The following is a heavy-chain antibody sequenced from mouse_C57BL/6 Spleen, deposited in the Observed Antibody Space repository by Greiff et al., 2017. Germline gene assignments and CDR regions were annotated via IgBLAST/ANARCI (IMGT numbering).Heavy chain of an antibody. CDR1: GFSFNTYA. J-gene: IGHJ3*01. Sequence: EVKLLESGGGLVQPKGSLKLSCAASGFSFNTYAMNWVRQAPGKGLEWVARIRSKSNNYATYYADSVKDRITISRDDSESMLYLQMNNLRTEDTAMDYCVRQRDDYDGWFAYWGQGTLVTVSA. V-gene: IGHV10-1*01. D-gene: IGHD2-4*01. CDR2: IRSKSNNYAT. CDR3: VRQRDDYDGWFAY.